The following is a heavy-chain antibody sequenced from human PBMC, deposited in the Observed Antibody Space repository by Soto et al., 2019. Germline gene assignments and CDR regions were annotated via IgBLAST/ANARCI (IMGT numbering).Heavy chain of an antibody. V-gene: IGHV1-69*13. CDR2: IIPIFGTA. CDR3: AKARGYCTNGVSSTGIWVFDY. CDR1: GGTFSSYA. J-gene: IGHJ4*02. Sequence: SVKVSCKASGGTFSSYAISWVRQAPGQGLEWMGGIIPIFGTANYAQKFQGRVTITADESTSTAYMELSSLRSEDTAVYYCAKARGYCTNGVSSTGIWVFDYWGQGTLVTVS. D-gene: IGHD2-8*01.